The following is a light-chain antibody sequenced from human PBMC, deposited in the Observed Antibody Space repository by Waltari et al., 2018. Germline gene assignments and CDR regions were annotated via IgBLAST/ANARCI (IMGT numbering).Light chain of an antibody. CDR1: PSLSSSS. Sequence: EIVLTQSPGTLSLSPGERATLSCRASPSLSSSSLAWCQQKPGQAPRLLIYGASSRATGIPGRCSGSGAGTDFTLTISRLEPEDVAVYYCQQYGSSRTFGQGTKVEIK. V-gene: IGKV3-20*01. CDR3: QQYGSSRT. J-gene: IGKJ1*01. CDR2: GAS.